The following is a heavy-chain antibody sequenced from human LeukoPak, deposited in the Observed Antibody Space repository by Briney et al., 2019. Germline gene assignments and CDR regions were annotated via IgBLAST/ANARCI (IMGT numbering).Heavy chain of an antibody. CDR3: ARQVDGGSWYPFDY. D-gene: IGHD6-13*01. J-gene: IGHJ4*02. V-gene: IGHV4-39*01. CDR2: SYYSGST. CDR1: GGSISSSSYY. Sequence: SETLSLTCTVSGGSISSSSYYWGWIRQPPGKGLEWIGGSYYSGSTYYNPSLKSRVTISVDTSKNQFSLKLSSVTAADTAVYYCARQVDGGSWYPFDYWGQGTLVTVSS.